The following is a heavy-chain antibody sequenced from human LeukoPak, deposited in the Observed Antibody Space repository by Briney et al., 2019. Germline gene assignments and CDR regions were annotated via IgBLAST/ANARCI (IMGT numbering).Heavy chain of an antibody. V-gene: IGHV6-1*01. CDR1: GDSVSSNSGA. D-gene: IGHD4-23*01. CDR2: TDYRSKWYN. Sequence: SQALSLTCAISGDSVSSNSGAWNWIRQSPSRGLEWLGRTDYRSKWYNDYAVSVKSRIPINPDTSKNQFSLQLNSVTPEDTAVYYCASSYYAGNSLDDWGQGTLVTVSS. J-gene: IGHJ4*02. CDR3: ASSYYAGNSLDD.